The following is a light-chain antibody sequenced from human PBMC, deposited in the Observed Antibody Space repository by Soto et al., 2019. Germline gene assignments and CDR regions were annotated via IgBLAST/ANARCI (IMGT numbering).Light chain of an antibody. J-gene: IGKJ1*01. CDR2: SAF. V-gene: IGKV3-15*01. Sequence: EIVLTQSPATLSLSPGASATLSGRASQSISNNLAWYQQKPGQAPRLVIYSAFTRATGIPARFSGSGSGTEFTLTISSLQSEDFAVYYCQQYNKWPTWTFGQGTKVDIK. CDR1: QSISNN. CDR3: QQYNKWPTWT.